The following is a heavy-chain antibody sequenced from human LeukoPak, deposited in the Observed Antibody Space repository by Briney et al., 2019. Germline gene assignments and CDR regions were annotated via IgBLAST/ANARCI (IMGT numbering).Heavy chain of an antibody. CDR2: IIPIFGTA. V-gene: IGHV1-69*05. D-gene: IGHD2-8*01. CDR3: ARELGYCTNGVCQDWYFDL. CDR1: GGTFSSYA. J-gene: IGHJ2*01. Sequence: EASVKVSCKASGGTFSSYAISWVRQAPGQGLEWMGRIIPIFGTANYAQKFQGRVTMTTDETTSTAYMELSSLRSEDTAVYYCARELGYCTNGVCQDWYFDLWGRGTLVTASS.